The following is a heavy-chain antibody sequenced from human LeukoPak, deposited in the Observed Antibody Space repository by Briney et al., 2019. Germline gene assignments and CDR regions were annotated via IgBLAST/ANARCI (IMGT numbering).Heavy chain of an antibody. Sequence: ASETLSLTCTVSGDSINSLDLWSWVRQPPGKGLEWIGEMYLSGTTHSNPSVKSRVTISIDKSKNQFFLNLSSVTAADTAVYYCAGLVGRYSSGLYYYYFDYWGQGTLVTVSS. J-gene: IGHJ4*02. CDR3: AGLVGRYSSGLYYYYFDY. CDR2: MYLSGTT. CDR1: GDSINSLDL. V-gene: IGHV4-4*02. D-gene: IGHD3-22*01.